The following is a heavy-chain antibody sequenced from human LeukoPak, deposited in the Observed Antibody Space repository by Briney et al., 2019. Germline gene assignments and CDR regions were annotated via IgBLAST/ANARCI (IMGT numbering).Heavy chain of an antibody. V-gene: IGHV1-8*02. CDR2: MNPNSGNT. CDR1: GYTFTGYY. D-gene: IGHD3-3*01. J-gene: IGHJ6*02. Sequence: ASVKVSCKASGYTFTGYYMHWVRQAPGQGLEWMGWMNPNSGNTGYAQKFQGRVTMTRNTSISTAYMELSSLRSEDTAVYYCARGRNYDFWSAPWGIVWGQGTTVTVSS. CDR3: ARGRNYDFWSAPWGIV.